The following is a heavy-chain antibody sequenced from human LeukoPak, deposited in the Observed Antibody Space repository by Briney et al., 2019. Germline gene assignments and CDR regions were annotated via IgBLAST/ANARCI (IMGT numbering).Heavy chain of an antibody. V-gene: IGHV3-74*01. J-gene: IGHJ4*02. D-gene: IGHD7-27*01. Sequence: QPGGSLRLSCAASGFSFSSHWMHWVRRAPGKGLVWVSRINSDGTTTTYADSVKGRVTISRDNAKNTLFLQMNSLRAEDAAVYYCTRDSLGWTHDYWGPGTLVTVSS. CDR2: INSDGTTT. CDR3: TRDSLGWTHDY. CDR1: GFSFSSHW.